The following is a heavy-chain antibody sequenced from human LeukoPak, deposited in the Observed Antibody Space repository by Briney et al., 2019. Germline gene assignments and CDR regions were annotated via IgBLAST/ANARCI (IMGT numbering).Heavy chain of an antibody. V-gene: IGHV4-31*03. Sequence: PSQTLSLTCLVSGASIHRGDYYWTWIRQPPRRGLEWIGYIHYSGSTYYNPSLKSRVTISGDRSKNQFSLELTSVTAADTAVYYCARDGDYGDHALDPRGQGTLVTVSS. CDR1: GASIHRGDYY. CDR2: IHYSGST. J-gene: IGHJ5*02. CDR3: ARDGDYGDHALDP. D-gene: IGHD4-17*01.